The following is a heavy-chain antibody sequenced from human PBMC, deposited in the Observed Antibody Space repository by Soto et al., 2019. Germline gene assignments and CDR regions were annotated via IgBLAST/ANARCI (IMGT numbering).Heavy chain of an antibody. CDR1: GGTFSSYT. CDR2: IIPILGIA. Sequence: ASVKVSCKASGGTFSSYTISWVRQAPGQGLEWMGRIIPILGIANYAQKFQGRVTITADKSTSTAYMELGSLRSEDTAVYYCARDRSMVRGVIPGKNWFDPWGQGTLVTVSS. D-gene: IGHD3-10*01. CDR3: ARDRSMVRGVIPGKNWFDP. J-gene: IGHJ5*02. V-gene: IGHV1-69*04.